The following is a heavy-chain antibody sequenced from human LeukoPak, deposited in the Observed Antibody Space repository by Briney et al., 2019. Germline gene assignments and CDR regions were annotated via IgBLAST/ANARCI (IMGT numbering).Heavy chain of an antibody. D-gene: IGHD3-10*01. J-gene: IGHJ6*03. CDR3: ARQLYVSGSYYAPMDV. Sequence: SETLSLTCTVSGGSISSGSYYWSWIRQPAGKGLEWIGRIYTSGSTYYNPSLKSRLTISVDTSKNQFSLELSSVTAADTALYFCARQLYVSGSYYAPMDVWGKGTTVTISS. CDR1: GGSISSGSYY. CDR2: IYTSGST. V-gene: IGHV4-61*02.